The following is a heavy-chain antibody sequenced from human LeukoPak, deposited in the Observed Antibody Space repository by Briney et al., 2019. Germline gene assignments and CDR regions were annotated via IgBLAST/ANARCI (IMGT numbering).Heavy chain of an antibody. CDR2: ISYDGSNK. V-gene: IGHV3-30*04. CDR1: GFTFSSYA. Sequence: PGGSLRLSCAASGFTFSSYAMHWVRQAPGKGLEWVAVISYDGSNKYYTDSVKGRFTISRDNSKNTLYLQMNSLRAEDTAVYYCARGPRYAPLQYYYYYGMDVWGKGTTVTVSS. J-gene: IGHJ6*04. CDR3: ARGPRYAPLQYYYYYGMDV. D-gene: IGHD2-8*01.